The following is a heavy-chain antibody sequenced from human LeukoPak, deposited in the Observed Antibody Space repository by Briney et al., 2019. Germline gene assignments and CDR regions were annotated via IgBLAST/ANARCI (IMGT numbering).Heavy chain of an antibody. Sequence: GGSLRLSCAASGFTFSSYSMNWVRQAPGKGLEWVSSISSSSSYIYYADSVKGRFTISRDNAKNSLYLQMNSLRAEDTAVYYCARNSSSRKAHFDYWGQGTLVTVSS. CDR3: ARNSSSRKAHFDY. J-gene: IGHJ4*02. D-gene: IGHD6-13*01. CDR1: GFTFSSYS. V-gene: IGHV3-21*01. CDR2: ISSSSSYI.